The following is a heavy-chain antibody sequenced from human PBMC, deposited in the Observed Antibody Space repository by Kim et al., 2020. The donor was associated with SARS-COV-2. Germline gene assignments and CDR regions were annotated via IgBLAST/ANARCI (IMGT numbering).Heavy chain of an antibody. J-gene: IGHJ4*02. Sequence: GGSLRLSCAASGFSVSSNYMSWVRQAPGKGLEWVSVIYSGGSTYYADSVKGRFTLSRDSSQNTLYLQMNSLRVEDTAVYYCAREGTGWRIFDYWGQGTL. CDR3: AREGTGWRIFDY. V-gene: IGHV3-53*01. CDR2: IYSGGST. D-gene: IGHD2-15*01. CDR1: GFSVSSNY.